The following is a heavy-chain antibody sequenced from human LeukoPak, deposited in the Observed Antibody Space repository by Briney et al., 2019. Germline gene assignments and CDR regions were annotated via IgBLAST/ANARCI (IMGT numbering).Heavy chain of an antibody. D-gene: IGHD2-15*01. Sequence: SETLSLTCTVSGGSISGYYWSWIRQPPGKGLEWIGYIYYSGSTNYNPSLKSRVTISVDTSKNQFSLKLSSVTAADTAVYYCARRVAGDALDIWGQGTMVTVSS. J-gene: IGHJ3*02. CDR2: IYYSGST. CDR1: GGSISGYY. CDR3: ARRVAGDALDI. V-gene: IGHV4-59*08.